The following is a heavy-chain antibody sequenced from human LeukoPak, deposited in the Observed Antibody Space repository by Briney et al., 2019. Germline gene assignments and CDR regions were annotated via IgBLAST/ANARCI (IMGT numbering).Heavy chain of an antibody. CDR3: ARHYLAGVEYFEPFAPGD. J-gene: IGHJ4*02. CDR2: IYPGDSDT. Sequence: GESLKISCKGSGYSFTSYWIGWVRQMPGKGLEWMGIIYPGDSDTRYSPSFQGQVTISADKSISTAYLQWSSLKASDTAMYYCARHYLAGVEYFEPFAPGDWGQGTLVTVSS. D-gene: IGHD3-3*01. CDR1: GYSFTSYW. V-gene: IGHV5-51*01.